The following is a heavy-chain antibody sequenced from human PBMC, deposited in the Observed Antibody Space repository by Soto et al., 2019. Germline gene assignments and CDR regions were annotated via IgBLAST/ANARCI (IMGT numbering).Heavy chain of an antibody. CDR2: ISGSGGST. CDR1: GFTFSSYA. V-gene: IGHV3-23*01. Sequence: PGGSLRLSCAASGFTFSSYAMSWVRQAPGKGLEWVSAISGSGGSTYYADSVKGRFTISRDNSKNTLYLQMNSLRAEDTAVYYCAKCIWSGWFICYGMDVWGQGTTVTVSS. CDR3: AKCIWSGWFICYGMDV. D-gene: IGHD6-19*01. J-gene: IGHJ6*02.